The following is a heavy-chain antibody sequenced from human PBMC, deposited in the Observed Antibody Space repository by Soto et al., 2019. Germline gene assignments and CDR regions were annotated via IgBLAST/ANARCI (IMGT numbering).Heavy chain of an antibody. J-gene: IGHJ3*02. Sequence: QLVESGGGLVKPGGSLRLSCEASDFSLKDYQMMWFRQFPGQGLQWISYITTGGTTYSSTAVRGRFSISRDSVTNALYLEMNNLRAEDTALYYCARDVCGGACFGGASDIWGQGTMVTVSS. V-gene: IGHV3-11*01. D-gene: IGHD2-21*01. CDR3: ARDVCGGACFGGASDI. CDR2: ITTGGTT. CDR1: DFSLKDYQ.